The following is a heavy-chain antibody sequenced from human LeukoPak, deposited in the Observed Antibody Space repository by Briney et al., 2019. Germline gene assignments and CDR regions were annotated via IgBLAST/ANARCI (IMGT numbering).Heavy chain of an antibody. CDR3: AREDPQTKVPEGMDV. CDR1: GGSISHYY. CDR2: IYYSGTT. J-gene: IGHJ6*02. V-gene: IGHV4-59*01. D-gene: IGHD4/OR15-4a*01. Sequence: TSETLSLTCTVSGGSISHYYWSWIRQPPGKGLEWIGYIYYSGTTNYNPSLKSRVTISVDTSKNQFSLKLGSVTAADTAVYYCAREDPQTKVPEGMDVWGQGTTVTVSS.